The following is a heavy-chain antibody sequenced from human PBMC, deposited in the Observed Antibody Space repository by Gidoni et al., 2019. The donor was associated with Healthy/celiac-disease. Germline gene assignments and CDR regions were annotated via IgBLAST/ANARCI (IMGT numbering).Heavy chain of an antibody. D-gene: IGHD6-19*01. Sequence: QVQLQQWGAGLLKPSETMALTFAVSGGSFSGYYWSWIRQLPGKGLEWIGDISHSGSTNYNPSLKSRVIISVDTSKNQFSLKLSSVTAADTAVYYCAGLDRYIAVTFGVWGQGTTVTVSS. V-gene: IGHV4-34*01. CDR3: AGLDRYIAVTFGV. J-gene: IGHJ6*02. CDR2: ISHSGST. CDR1: GGSFSGYY.